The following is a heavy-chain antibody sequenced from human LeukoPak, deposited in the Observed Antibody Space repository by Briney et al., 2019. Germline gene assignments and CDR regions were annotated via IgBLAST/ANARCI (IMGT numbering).Heavy chain of an antibody. V-gene: IGHV3-23*01. CDR2: ISGSGGST. J-gene: IGHJ4*02. CDR3: ATTPATIGY. Sequence: WGSLRLSCAASGFTFISYAMSGLRQAPGKGLEWVSAISGSGGSTYYADSVKGRFTISRDNSKNTLYLQMNSLRAEDTAVYYCATTPATIGYWGQGTLVTVSS. CDR1: GFTFISYA. D-gene: IGHD2-2*02.